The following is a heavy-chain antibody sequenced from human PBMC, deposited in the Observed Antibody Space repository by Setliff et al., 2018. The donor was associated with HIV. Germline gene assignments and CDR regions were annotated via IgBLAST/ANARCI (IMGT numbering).Heavy chain of an antibody. D-gene: IGHD1-26*01. CDR3: ARGQPQGGGTYWSAFDI. CDR2: IYYTGTT. CDR1: GGSITGHY. V-gene: IGHV4-59*11. J-gene: IGHJ3*02. Sequence: PSETLSLTCTVSGGSITGHYWSWIRQPPGKGLEWIGYIYYTGTTNYNPSFKSRVTISLDTSKTQFSLKLNSVTAADTAVYYCARGQPQGGGTYWSAFDIWGQGTMVTVSS.